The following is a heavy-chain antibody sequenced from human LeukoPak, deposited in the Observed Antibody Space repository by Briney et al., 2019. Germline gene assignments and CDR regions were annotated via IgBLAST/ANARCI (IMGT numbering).Heavy chain of an antibody. CDR1: GGTFSSYA. CDR3: ARDHPTVAGPYGMDV. CDR2: IIPILGIA. V-gene: IGHV1-69*04. J-gene: IGHJ6*02. D-gene: IGHD4-17*01. Sequence: VASVKVSCTASGGTFSSYAISWVRPAPGQGLAWMGRIIPILGIANYAQKFQGRVTITADKSTSTAYMELSSLRSEDTAVYYCARDHPTVAGPYGMDVWGQGTTVTVSS.